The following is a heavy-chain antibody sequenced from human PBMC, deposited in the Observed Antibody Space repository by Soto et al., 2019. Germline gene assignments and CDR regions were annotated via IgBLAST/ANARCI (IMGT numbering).Heavy chain of an antibody. CDR3: ARGGGTYYDFWSGYYGTTGCFDY. V-gene: IGHV4-34*01. CDR1: GGSFSGYY. Sequence: QVQLQQWGAGLLKPSETLSLTCAVYGGSFSGYYWSWIRQPPGKGLEWIGEINHSGSTNYNPPLKRRVTISVDTSKSQFSLKLSSVTAADTAVYYCARGGGTYYDFWSGYYGTTGCFDYWCQGNLVTVSS. D-gene: IGHD3-3*01. J-gene: IGHJ4*02. CDR2: INHSGST.